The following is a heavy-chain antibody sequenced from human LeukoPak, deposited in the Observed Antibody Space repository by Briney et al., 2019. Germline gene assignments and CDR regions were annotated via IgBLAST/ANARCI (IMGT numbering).Heavy chain of an antibody. CDR3: ARDLELRY. Sequence: SETLSLTCTVHGGSFSGYYWIWIRQPPGEGLEWIGEINDTGGTNYNPSLKSRVTISRDASKSQFSLNLTSMTAADTAVYYCARDLELRYWGQGTLVTVSS. J-gene: IGHJ4*02. CDR2: INDTGGT. V-gene: IGHV4-34*01. CDR1: GGSFSGYY. D-gene: IGHD1-26*01.